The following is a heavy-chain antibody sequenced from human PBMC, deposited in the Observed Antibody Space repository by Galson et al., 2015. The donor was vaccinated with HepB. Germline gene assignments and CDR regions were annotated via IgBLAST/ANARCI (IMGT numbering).Heavy chain of an antibody. CDR1: GYSLTDLS. Sequence: SVKVSCKVSGYSLTDLSMHWVRQAPGEGLEWMGGFDPEDGETINAQKFQGRVTMTEDTSTDTAYMELSSLRSEDTAVYYCATNIPLSMYGLVITSRHFDTWGQGTLVTVSS. V-gene: IGHV1-24*01. CDR3: ATNIPLSMYGLVITSRHFDT. D-gene: IGHD3/OR15-3a*01. CDR2: FDPEDGET. J-gene: IGHJ4*02.